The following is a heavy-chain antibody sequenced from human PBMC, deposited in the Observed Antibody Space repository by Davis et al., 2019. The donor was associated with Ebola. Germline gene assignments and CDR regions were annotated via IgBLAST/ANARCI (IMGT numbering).Heavy chain of an antibody. J-gene: IGHJ4*02. Sequence: GSLRPSCAVYGGSFSGYYWSWIRQPPGKGLEWIGEINHSGSTNYNTSLKSRVTISVDTSKNQFSLKLSSVTAAATAVYYCARFNYYGSGSYTRWGQGTLVTVSS. V-gene: IGHV4-34*01. CDR2: INHSGST. CDR3: ARFNYYGSGSYTR. D-gene: IGHD3-10*01. CDR1: GGSFSGYY.